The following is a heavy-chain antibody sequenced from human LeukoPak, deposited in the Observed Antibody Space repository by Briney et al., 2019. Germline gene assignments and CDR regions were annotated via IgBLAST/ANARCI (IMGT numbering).Heavy chain of an antibody. D-gene: IGHD1-26*01. Sequence: SGGSLRLSCAASGFTFSSYAMHWVRQAPGKGLEWVAVISYDGSDKYYADSVKGRFTISRDNSKNTLYLQMNSLRAEDTAVYYCARESDDSGFDYWGQGTLVTVSS. CDR1: GFTFSSYA. V-gene: IGHV3-30*01. CDR3: ARESDDSGFDY. J-gene: IGHJ4*02. CDR2: ISYDGSDK.